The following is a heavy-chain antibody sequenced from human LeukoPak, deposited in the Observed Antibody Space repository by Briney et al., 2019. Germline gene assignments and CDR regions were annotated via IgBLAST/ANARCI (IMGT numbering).Heavy chain of an antibody. CDR1: GYSFTSYW. J-gene: IGHJ4*02. CDR3: ATHSSSWEYYFDY. D-gene: IGHD6-13*01. CDR2: IYPGDSDT. V-gene: IGHV5-51*01. Sequence: GESLKISCKGSGYSFTSYWIGWVRQMPGKGLKWMGIIYPGDSDTRYSPSFQGQVTISADKSISTAYLQWSSLKASDTAMYYCATHSSSWEYYFDYWGQGTLVTVSS.